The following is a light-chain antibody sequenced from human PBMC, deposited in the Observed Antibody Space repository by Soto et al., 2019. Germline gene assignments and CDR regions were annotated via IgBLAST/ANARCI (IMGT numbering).Light chain of an antibody. J-gene: IGLJ3*02. CDR2: VDTDGSH. Sequence: QLVLTQSPSASASLGASVKLTCTLSSGHRNYAIAWHQQQPEKGPRYLMKVDTDGSHSKGDGVPDRFSGSSSGAERYLTISSLQSDDGADYYCQIWGTGIRVFGGGTKLTVL. V-gene: IGLV4-69*01. CDR3: QIWGTGIRV. CDR1: SGHRNYA.